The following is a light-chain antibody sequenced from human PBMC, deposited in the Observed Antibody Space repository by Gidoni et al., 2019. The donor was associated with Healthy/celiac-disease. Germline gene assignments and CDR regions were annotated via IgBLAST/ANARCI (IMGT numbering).Light chain of an antibody. Sequence: QSVLTQPPSVSGAPGQRATISCTGSSSKIGAGYDVHWYQQLPGTAPKLLIYGNSNRPSGVPDRFSGSKSGTSASLAITGLQAEDEADYYCQSYDSSLCVFGTGTKVTVL. CDR1: SSKIGAGYD. CDR3: QSYDSSLCV. CDR2: GNS. V-gene: IGLV1-40*01. J-gene: IGLJ1*01.